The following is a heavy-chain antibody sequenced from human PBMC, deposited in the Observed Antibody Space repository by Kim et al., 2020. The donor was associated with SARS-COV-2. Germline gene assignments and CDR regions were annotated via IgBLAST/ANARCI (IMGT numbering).Heavy chain of an antibody. D-gene: IGHD6-19*01. Sequence: SETLSLTCTVSGGSISSSSYYWGWIRQPPGKGLEWIGSIYYSGSTYYNPSLKSRVTISVDTSKNQFSLKLSSVTAADTAVYYCARNVQQWLAPFGWFDP. J-gene: IGHJ5*02. CDR1: GGSISSSSYY. CDR2: IYYSGST. V-gene: IGHV4-39*01. CDR3: ARNVQQWLAPFGWFDP.